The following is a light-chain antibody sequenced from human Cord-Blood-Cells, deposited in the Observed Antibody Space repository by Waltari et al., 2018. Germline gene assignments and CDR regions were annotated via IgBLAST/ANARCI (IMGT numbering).Light chain of an antibody. J-gene: IGKJ4*01. Sequence: DIQMTPSPSSLSASVWDRVPITCRARQSISSYLNWYQQKPGKAPKLLIYAASSLQSGVPSRFSGSGSGTDFTLTISSLQPEDFATYYCQQSYSTPLTFGGGTKVEIK. CDR1: QSISSY. CDR2: AAS. CDR3: QQSYSTPLT. V-gene: IGKV1-39*01.